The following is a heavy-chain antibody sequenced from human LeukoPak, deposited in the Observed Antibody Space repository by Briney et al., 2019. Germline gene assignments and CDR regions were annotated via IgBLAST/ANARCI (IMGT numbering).Heavy chain of an antibody. CDR1: GFTFSSYA. J-gene: IGHJ4*02. CDR3: AKIIHYDYVWGSYRYAFDF. D-gene: IGHD3-16*02. CDR2: ISGSGGST. V-gene: IGHV3-23*01. Sequence: GGSLRLSCAASGFTFSSYAMSWVRQAPGKGLEWVSAISGSGGSTYYADSVKGRFTISRDNSKNTLYLQMNSLRAEDTAVYYCAKIIHYDYVWGSYRYAFDFWGQGTPVTVSS.